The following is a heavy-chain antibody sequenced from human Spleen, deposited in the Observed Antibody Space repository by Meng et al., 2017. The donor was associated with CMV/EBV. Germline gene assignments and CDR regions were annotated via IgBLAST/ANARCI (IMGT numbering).Heavy chain of an antibody. J-gene: IGHJ6*02. D-gene: IGHD1-14*01. V-gene: IGHV3-48*03. CDR3: ARDINSYYGMDV. CDR2: ISSSGSLI. Sequence: GESLKISCAASGFTFSSYEMNWVRQAPGKGLEWVSYISSSGSLIYYADPVKVRFTISRDNARNSLYLHMSSLRAEDTAVYYCARDINSYYGMDVWGQGTTVTVSS. CDR1: GFTFSSYE.